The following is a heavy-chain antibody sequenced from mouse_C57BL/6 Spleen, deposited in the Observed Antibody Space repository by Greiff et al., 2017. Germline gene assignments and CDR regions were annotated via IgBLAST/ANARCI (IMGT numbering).Heavy chain of an antibody. V-gene: IGHV1-4*01. Sequence: VQLQQSGAELARPGASVKMSCKASGYTFTSYTMHWVKQRPGQGLEWIGYINPSSGYTTYNQKFKDKATLTADKASSTAYMQLSSLTSEDSAVYYCARSGDYDDYCDYWGQGTTLTVSS. CDR3: ARSGDYDDYCDY. J-gene: IGHJ2*01. CDR2: INPSSGYT. D-gene: IGHD2-4*01. CDR1: GYTFTSYT.